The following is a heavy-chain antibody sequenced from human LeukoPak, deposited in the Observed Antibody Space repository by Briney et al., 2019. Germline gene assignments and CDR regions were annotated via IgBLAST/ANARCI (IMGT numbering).Heavy chain of an antibody. CDR1: GGSLSSYY. D-gene: IGHD3-22*01. CDR3: ARLYYYDSSECGAFDI. V-gene: IGHV4-59*01. J-gene: IGHJ3*02. Sequence: PSETLSLTCTVSGGSLSSYYWSWIRQPAGKGLEWIGEINHSGSTNYNPSLKSRVTISVDTSKNQFSLKLSSVTAADTAVYYCARLYYYDSSECGAFDIWGQGTMVTVSS. CDR2: INHSGST.